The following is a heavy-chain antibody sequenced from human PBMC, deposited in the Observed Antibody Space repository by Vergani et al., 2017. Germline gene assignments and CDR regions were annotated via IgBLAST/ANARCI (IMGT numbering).Heavy chain of an antibody. CDR1: GFTFSSYA. D-gene: IGHD4-17*01. J-gene: IGHJ3*02. V-gene: IGHV3-23*01. Sequence: EVQLLESGGGLVQPGGSLRLSCAASGFTFSSYAMSWVRQATGKGLEWVSAISGSGGSTYYADSVKGRFTISRDNSKNTLYLQMNSLRAEDTAVYYCAKDDLPPCDYVADAFDIWGQGTMVTVSS. CDR3: AKDDLPPCDYVADAFDI. CDR2: ISGSGGST.